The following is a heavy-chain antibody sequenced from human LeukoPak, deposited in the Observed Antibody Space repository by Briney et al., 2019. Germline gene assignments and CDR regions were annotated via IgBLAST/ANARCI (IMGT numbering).Heavy chain of an antibody. D-gene: IGHD3-3*01. Sequence: SETLSLTCAVYGGSFSDSYWSWIRQPPGKGLEWIGSIYYSGSTYYNPSLKSRVTMSVDTSTNQFSLKLSSVTAADTALYYCARVGNPLVTVFAWFDPWGQGTLVTVSS. J-gene: IGHJ5*02. CDR2: IYYSGST. CDR1: GGSFSDSY. V-gene: IGHV4-34*01. CDR3: ARVGNPLVTVFAWFDP.